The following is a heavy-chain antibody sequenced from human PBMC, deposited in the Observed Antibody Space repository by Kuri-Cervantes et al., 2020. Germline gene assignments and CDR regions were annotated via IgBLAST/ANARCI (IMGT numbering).Heavy chain of an antibody. CDR3: ARESEVAASFDF. CDR1: GGTFSSYA. J-gene: IGHJ4*02. V-gene: IGHV1-69*05. Sequence: SVKVSCKASGGTFSSYAISWVRQAPGQGLEWMGGIIPIFGTANYAQKFQGRVTITTDESTTTAYMELSSLRSEDTAVYYCARESEVAASFDFWGQGTLVTVSS. CDR2: IIPIFGTA. D-gene: IGHD6-19*01.